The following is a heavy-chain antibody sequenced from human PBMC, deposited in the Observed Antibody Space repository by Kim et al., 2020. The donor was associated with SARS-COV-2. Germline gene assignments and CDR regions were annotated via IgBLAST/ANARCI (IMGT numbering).Heavy chain of an antibody. CDR2: FYHSGNT. J-gene: IGHJ4*02. D-gene: IGHD1-7*01. Sequence: SETLSLACTVSAYSISSGSFWGWIRQPPGKRLEWVGSFYHSGNTNYNPFLKSRVTISEDTSKNQFSLKLTSVTAADTAVYYCARLLTNYPRDWAQGTLVT. V-gene: IGHV4-38-2*02. CDR3: ARLLTNYPRD. CDR1: AYSISSGSF.